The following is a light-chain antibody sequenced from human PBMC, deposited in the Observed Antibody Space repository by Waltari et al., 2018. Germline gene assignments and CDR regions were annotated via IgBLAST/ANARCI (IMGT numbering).Light chain of an antibody. Sequence: PGQRVTISCTGSSSNIGAGYDVHWYQQLPGTAPKLLIYGNSNRPSGVPDRFSGSKSGTSASLAITGLQAEDEADYYCQSYDSSLSGSVFGGGTKLTVL. CDR1: SSNIGAGYD. V-gene: IGLV1-40*01. J-gene: IGLJ3*02. CDR3: QSYDSSLSGSV. CDR2: GNS.